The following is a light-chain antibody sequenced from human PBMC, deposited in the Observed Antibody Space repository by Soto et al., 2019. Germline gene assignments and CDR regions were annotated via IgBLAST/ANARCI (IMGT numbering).Light chain of an antibody. CDR3: HQYNTSPLT. J-gene: IGKJ4*01. V-gene: IGKV1-5*03. Sequence: DIQMTQSPSTLSASVGDSVSITCRASQSINSWLAWYQHKPGKAPKLLIYKASNLQSGVPSRFSGSGSGTEFTLTISSLQPDDFANYYCHQYNTSPLTFCGGTKVEIK. CDR1: QSINSW. CDR2: KAS.